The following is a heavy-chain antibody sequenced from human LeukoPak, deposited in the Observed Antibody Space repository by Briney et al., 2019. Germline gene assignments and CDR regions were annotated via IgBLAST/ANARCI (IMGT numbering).Heavy chain of an antibody. CDR2: IRSKANSYAT. Sequence: GGSLRLSCTASGFTFGDYGMSWVRQASGKGLEWVGRIRSKANSYATAYAASVKGRFTISRDDSKNTAYLQMNSLKTEDTAVYYCTRLADYDFWCGYRRYYDYWGQGTLVTVSS. CDR1: GFTFGDYG. D-gene: IGHD3-3*01. V-gene: IGHV3-73*01. CDR3: TRLADYDFWCGYRRYYDY. J-gene: IGHJ4*02.